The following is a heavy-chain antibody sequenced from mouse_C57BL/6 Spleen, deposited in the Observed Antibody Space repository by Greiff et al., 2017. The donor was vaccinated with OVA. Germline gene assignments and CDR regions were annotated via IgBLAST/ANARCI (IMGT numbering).Heavy chain of an antibody. CDR2: IDPSDSYT. J-gene: IGHJ2*01. Sequence: QVQLQQSGAELVMPGASVKLSCKASGYTFTSYWMHWVKQRPGQGLEWIGEIDPSDSYTNYNQKFKGKSTLTVDKSSSTAYMQLSSLTSEDSAVYYCARGGTTVPDYWGQGTTLTVSS. CDR3: ARGGTTVPDY. V-gene: IGHV1-69*01. CDR1: GYTFTSYW. D-gene: IGHD1-1*01.